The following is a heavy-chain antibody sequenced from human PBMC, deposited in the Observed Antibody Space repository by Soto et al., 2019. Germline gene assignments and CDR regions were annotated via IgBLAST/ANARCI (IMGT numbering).Heavy chain of an antibody. CDR3: AGVVSDSGSHPNWNDFLYYSYGMDV. J-gene: IGHJ6*02. D-gene: IGHD1-20*01. CDR2: ISAYNGNT. Sequence: QVQLVQSGAEVKKPGASVKVSCKASGYTFTSYGISWVRQAPGQGLEWMGWISAYNGNTNYAQKLQGRVNMTTDTSTSTAYRELRSLRSDDTAVYYCAGVVSDSGSHPNWNDFLYYSYGMDVWGQGTTVTVSS. V-gene: IGHV1-18*01. CDR1: GYTFTSYG.